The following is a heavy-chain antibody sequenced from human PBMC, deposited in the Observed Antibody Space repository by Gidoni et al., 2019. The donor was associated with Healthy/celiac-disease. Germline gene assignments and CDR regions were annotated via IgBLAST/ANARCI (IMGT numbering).Heavy chain of an antibody. Sequence: QVQLVESGGGLVKPGGSLRLSCAASGFTFSDYYMRWLRQAPGKGLEWVSYISSSGSTIYYADSVKGRFTISRDNAKNSLYLQMNSLRAEDTAVYYCARDRYYYDSSGYYFSSWYFDLWGRGTLVTVSS. CDR3: ARDRYYYDSSGYYFSSWYFDL. D-gene: IGHD3-22*01. CDR1: GFTFSDYY. J-gene: IGHJ2*01. CDR2: ISSSGSTI. V-gene: IGHV3-11*01.